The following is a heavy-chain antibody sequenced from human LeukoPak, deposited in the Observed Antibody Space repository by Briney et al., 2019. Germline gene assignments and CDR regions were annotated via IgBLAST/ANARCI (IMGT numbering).Heavy chain of an antibody. CDR1: GGSISSGDYY. V-gene: IGHV4-30-4*01. D-gene: IGHD3-22*01. J-gene: IGHJ4*02. Sequence: SQTLSLTCTVSGGSISSGDYYWSWIRQPPGKGLEWIGYIYYSGSTCYNPSLKRRVTISVDTSKNQFSLKLSSVTAADTAVYYCARALSEVDYYDSSGLWGFDYWGQGTLVTVSS. CDR3: ARALSEVDYYDSSGLWGFDY. CDR2: IYYSGST.